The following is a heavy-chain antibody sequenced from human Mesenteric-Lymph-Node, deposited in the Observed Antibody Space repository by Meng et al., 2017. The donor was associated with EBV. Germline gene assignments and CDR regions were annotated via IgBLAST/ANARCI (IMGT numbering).Heavy chain of an antibody. D-gene: IGHD3-22*01. CDR2: INPNTGNP. CDR3: ARETSGGYPDY. CDR1: GYSFTTYA. Sequence: HVQLVQSGSELKKPGASVKVSCKASGYSFTTYAMSWVRQAPGQGLEGMGWINPNTGNPTYAQGFTGRVVFSLDTSPSTAYMQINSLKAGDTAVYYCARETSGGYPDYWGQGTLVTVSS. J-gene: IGHJ4*02. V-gene: IGHV7-4-1*02.